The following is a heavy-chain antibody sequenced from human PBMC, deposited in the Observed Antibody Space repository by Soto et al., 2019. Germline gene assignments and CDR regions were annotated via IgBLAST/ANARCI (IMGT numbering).Heavy chain of an antibody. CDR2: IYYSGST. V-gene: IGHV4-59*01. CDR1: GGSISSYY. J-gene: IGHJ6*02. CDR3: ARAPDYYGSGYYYYGMDV. Sequence: QVQLQESGPGLVKPSETLSLTCTVSGGSISSYYWSWIRQPPGKGLEWIGYIYYSGSTNYNPSLKSRVTISVDTSKHQVSLKLSSVTAADTAVYYCARAPDYYGSGYYYYGMDVWGQGTTVTVSS. D-gene: IGHD3-10*01.